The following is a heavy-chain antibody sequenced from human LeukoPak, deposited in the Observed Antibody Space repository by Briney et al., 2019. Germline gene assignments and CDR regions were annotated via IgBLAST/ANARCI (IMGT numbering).Heavy chain of an antibody. CDR3: AREVSEGFDF. V-gene: IGHV3-21*01. CDR2: FGTRSTSI. D-gene: IGHD3-22*01. J-gene: IGHJ4*02. Sequence: TGGSLRLSCTASGFTFSGYSMNWIRPAPGKGLEWVSSFGTRSTSIYHAGSVKGRFAISRDNAKNSLYLQMNSLRAEDTALYYCAREVSEGFDFWGQGTLVTVSS. CDR1: GFTFSGYS.